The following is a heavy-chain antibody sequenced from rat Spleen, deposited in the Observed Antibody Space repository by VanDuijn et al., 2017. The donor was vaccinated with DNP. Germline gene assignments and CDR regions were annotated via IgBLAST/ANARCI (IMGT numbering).Heavy chain of an antibody. CDR2: INKVSSTI. CDR1: GFNFNDYW. D-gene: IGHD1-4*01. V-gene: IGHV4-2*01. J-gene: IGHJ4*01. Sequence: EVRLVESGGGLVQPGRSLKLSCASGFNFNDYWMAWVRQAPGKGLEWIGEINKVSSTINYTPSLKDKFTISRDNAQSTLYLQMSKLGSEDTAIYYCARAPDLPGYGVMDVWGQGTSVTVSS. CDR3: ARAPDLPGYGVMDV.